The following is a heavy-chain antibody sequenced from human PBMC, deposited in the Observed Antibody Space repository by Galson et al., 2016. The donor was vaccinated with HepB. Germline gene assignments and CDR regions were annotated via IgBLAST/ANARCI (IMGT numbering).Heavy chain of an antibody. V-gene: IGHV4-31*03. CDR3: AGCFGVPATMGYYYYYAMDV. D-gene: IGHD2-2*01. CDR2: IYYSGST. Sequence: TLSLTCTVSGGSISSGGYYWSWIRQYPGKGLEWIGYIYYSGSTYYNPSLKSRLNISLDTSKNQFSLKLSSVTAADTAVYYCAGCFGVPATMGYYYYYAMDVWGQGTTVTVSS. J-gene: IGHJ6*02. CDR1: GGSISSGGYY.